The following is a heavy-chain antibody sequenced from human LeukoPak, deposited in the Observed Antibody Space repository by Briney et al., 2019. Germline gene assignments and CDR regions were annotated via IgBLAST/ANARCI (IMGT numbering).Heavy chain of an antibody. J-gene: IGHJ6*03. CDR3: ARWKRDGYNYDGYYYYYMDV. D-gene: IGHD5-24*01. CDR1: GFTFSSYS. V-gene: IGHV3-21*01. Sequence: GGSLRLSCAASGFTFSSYSMNWVRQAPGKGLEWVSSISRSSSYIYYADSVKGRFTISRDNARNSLYLQMNSLRAEDTAVYYCARWKRDGYNYDGYYYYYMDVWGKGTTVTVSS. CDR2: ISRSSSYI.